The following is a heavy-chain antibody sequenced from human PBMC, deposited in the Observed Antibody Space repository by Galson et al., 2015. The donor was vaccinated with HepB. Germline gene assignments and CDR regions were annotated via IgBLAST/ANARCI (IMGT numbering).Heavy chain of an antibody. CDR2: ISYDGSNK. CDR1: GFTFSSYA. CDR3: ARGDYDFWRGHLDY. V-gene: IGHV3-30-3*01. Sequence: SLRLSCAASGFTFSSYAMHWVRQAPGKGLEWVAVISYDGSNKYYADSVKGRFTISRDNSKNTLYLQMNSLRAEDTAVYYCARGDYDFWRGHLDYWGQGTLVTVSS. J-gene: IGHJ4*02. D-gene: IGHD3-3*01.